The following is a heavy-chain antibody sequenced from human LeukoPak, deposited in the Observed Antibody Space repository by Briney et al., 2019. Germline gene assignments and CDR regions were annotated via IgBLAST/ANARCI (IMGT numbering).Heavy chain of an antibody. CDR1: GGSISTTSYF. CDR2: IYYSGTT. V-gene: IGHV4-39*07. J-gene: IGHJ5*02. CDR3: ARVYSSSHNWFDT. Sequence: SSETLSLTCTVSGGSISTTSYFWAWIRQPPGAGLEWIGSIYYSGTTYYNSSLKSRVTISVERSKNHFSLNLSSLTAADTAVYYCARVYSSSHNWFDTWGQGTQVTVSS. D-gene: IGHD6-13*01.